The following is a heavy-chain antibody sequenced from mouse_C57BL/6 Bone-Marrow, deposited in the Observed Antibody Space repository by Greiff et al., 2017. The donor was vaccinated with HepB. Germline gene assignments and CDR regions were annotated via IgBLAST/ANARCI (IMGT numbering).Heavy chain of an antibody. CDR1: GFTFSDYG. D-gene: IGHD4-1*01. CDR2: ISSGSSTI. CDR3: ARFNWDDAMDY. J-gene: IGHJ4*01. V-gene: IGHV5-17*01. Sequence: EVTLVESGGGLVKPGGSLKLSCAASGFTFSDYGMHWVRQAPERGLEWVAYISSGSSTIYYADTVKGRFTISRDNAKNTLFLQMTSLRSEDTAMYYCARFNWDDAMDYWGQGTSVTVSS.